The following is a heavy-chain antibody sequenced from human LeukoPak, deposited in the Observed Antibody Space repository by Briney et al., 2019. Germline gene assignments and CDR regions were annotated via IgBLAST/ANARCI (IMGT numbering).Heavy chain of an antibody. Sequence: PSETLSLTCTVSGSSIGTYSWSWIRQPPGKGLEWVSDIRGSDASPYYADSVKGRFTISRDNSKNTMYLQMNSLRAEDTAVYYCAKLGRYQLPLDDYWGQGTLVTVSS. J-gene: IGHJ4*02. V-gene: IGHV3-23*01. D-gene: IGHD2-2*01. CDR2: IRGSDASP. CDR3: AKLGRYQLPLDDY. CDR1: GSSIGTYS.